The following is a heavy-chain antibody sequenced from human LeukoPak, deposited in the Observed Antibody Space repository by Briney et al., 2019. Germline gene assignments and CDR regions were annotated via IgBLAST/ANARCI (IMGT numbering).Heavy chain of an antibody. CDR1: GGSISSGDYY. Sequence: SQTLSLTCTVSGGSISSGDYYWSWIRQPPGKGLEWFGYIYYSGSTYYNPSLKSRVTISVDTSKNQFSLKLSSVTAADTAVYYCARDRGLDYCSSTSCYTNGATFDPWGQGTLVTVSS. J-gene: IGHJ5*02. CDR2: IYYSGST. CDR3: ARDRGLDYCSSTSCYTNGATFDP. D-gene: IGHD2-2*02. V-gene: IGHV4-30-4*01.